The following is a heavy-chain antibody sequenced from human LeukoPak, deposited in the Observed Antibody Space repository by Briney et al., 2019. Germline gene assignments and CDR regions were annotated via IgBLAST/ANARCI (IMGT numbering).Heavy chain of an antibody. V-gene: IGHV4-39*01. J-gene: IGHJ5*02. CDR3: ARPNSGWYNWFDP. CDR2: IYYSGST. CDR1: GGSLSSSSYY. D-gene: IGHD6-19*01. Sequence: SETLSLTCTVSGGSLSSSSYYWGWIRQPPGKGLEWIGSIYYSGSTYYNPSLKSRVTISVDTSKNQFSLKLSSVTAADTAVYYCARPNSGWYNWFDPWGQGTLVTVSS.